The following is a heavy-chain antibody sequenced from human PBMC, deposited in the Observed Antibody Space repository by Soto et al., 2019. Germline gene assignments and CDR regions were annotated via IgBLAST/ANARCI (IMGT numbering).Heavy chain of an antibody. J-gene: IGHJ5*02. Sequence: GESLKISCKGSGYSFTSYWIGWVRQMPGKGLEWMGIIYPGDSDTRYSPSFQGQVTISADKSISTAYLQWSSLKASDTAMYYCARIITTIFGVVISNWFDPWGQGTLVTVSS. D-gene: IGHD3-3*01. CDR3: ARIITTIFGVVISNWFDP. V-gene: IGHV5-51*01. CDR1: GYSFTSYW. CDR2: IYPGDSDT.